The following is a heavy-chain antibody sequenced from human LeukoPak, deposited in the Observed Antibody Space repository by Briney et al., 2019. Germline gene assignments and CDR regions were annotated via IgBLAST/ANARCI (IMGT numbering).Heavy chain of an antibody. V-gene: IGHV4-39*07. CDR2: IYYGGTT. CDR1: FGSISSDSHY. J-gene: IGHJ5*02. Sequence: SETLSLTCTVSFGSISSDSHYWGWLRQPPGNRLEWIAGIYYGGTTQYNPSLKSRATISIDTSNNRFSLRLTSATAADTAVYYCARWSSDWENNYFDPWGQGILVTVSS. D-gene: IGHD6-19*01. CDR3: ARWSSDWENNYFDP.